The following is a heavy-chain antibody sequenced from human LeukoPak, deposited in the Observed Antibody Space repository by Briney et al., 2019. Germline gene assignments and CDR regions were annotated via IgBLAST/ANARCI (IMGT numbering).Heavy chain of an antibody. D-gene: IGHD3-3*01. V-gene: IGHV4-61*01. CDR1: GGSISSSSYY. Sequence: SETLSLTCTVSGGSISSSSYYWSWIRQPPGKGLEWIGYIYYSGSTNYNPSLKSRVTISVDTSKNQFSLKLSSVTAADTAVYYCARVIRFLEWLLVDYWGQGTLVTVSS. CDR3: ARVIRFLEWLLVDY. J-gene: IGHJ4*02. CDR2: IYYSGST.